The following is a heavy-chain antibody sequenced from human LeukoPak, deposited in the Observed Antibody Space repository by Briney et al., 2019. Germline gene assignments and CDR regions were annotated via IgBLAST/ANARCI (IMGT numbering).Heavy chain of an antibody. D-gene: IGHD2-2*01. V-gene: IGHV3-53*01. CDR1: GFTVSSNY. J-gene: IGHJ3*02. CDR3: ARGYCSSTSCYDDAFDI. Sequence: PGGSLRLSCAASGFTVSSNYMSWVRQAPGKGLEWVSVIYSGGSTYYADSVKGRFTISRDNSKNTLYLQMNSLRAEDTAVYYCARGYCSSTSCYDDAFDIWGQGTMVTVSS. CDR2: IYSGGST.